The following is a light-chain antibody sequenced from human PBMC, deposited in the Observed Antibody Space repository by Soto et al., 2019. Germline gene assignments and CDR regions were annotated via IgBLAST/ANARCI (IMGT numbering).Light chain of an antibody. CDR2: LNSDGNY. V-gene: IGLV4-69*01. CDR1: GRYSTYD. Sequence: QPVLTQPPSASASPGASVKLTCTLSGRYSTYDIAWHQHQPERGPRYLMKLNSDGNYYKGDGIPGRFSGSTSGAARYLTISILQSEDEADYYSPTWGTGIAVFGGGTQLTVL. CDR3: PTWGTGIAV. J-gene: IGLJ7*01.